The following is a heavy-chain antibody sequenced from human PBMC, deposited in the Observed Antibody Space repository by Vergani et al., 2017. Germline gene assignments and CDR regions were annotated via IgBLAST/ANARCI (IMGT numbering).Heavy chain of an antibody. Sequence: VQLEESGGGVVQPGRSLRLSCTASGFTFGDYAMSWFRQAPGKGLEWVGFIRSKAYGGTTEYAASVKGRFTISRDDSKSIAYLQMNSLKTEDTAVYYCAKDNVPGYYDSSGYCDYWGQGTLVTVSS. CDR3: AKDNVPGYYDSSGYCDY. CDR1: GFTFGDYA. CDR2: IRSKAYGGTT. J-gene: IGHJ4*02. D-gene: IGHD3-22*01. V-gene: IGHV3-49*03.